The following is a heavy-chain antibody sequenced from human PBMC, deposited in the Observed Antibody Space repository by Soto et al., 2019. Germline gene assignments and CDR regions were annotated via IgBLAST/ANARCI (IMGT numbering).Heavy chain of an antibody. CDR2: ISYDGSNK. D-gene: IGHD3-3*01. J-gene: IGHJ4*02. Sequence: GGSLRLSCAASGFTFSSYALHWVRQAPGKGLEWVALISYDGSNKYYADSVKGRFTISRDNSKNTLYLQMNSLRAEDTAVYYCARDKRDLRFLEWSYYFDYWGQGTLVTSPQ. CDR3: ARDKRDLRFLEWSYYFDY. V-gene: IGHV3-30-3*01. CDR1: GFTFSSYA.